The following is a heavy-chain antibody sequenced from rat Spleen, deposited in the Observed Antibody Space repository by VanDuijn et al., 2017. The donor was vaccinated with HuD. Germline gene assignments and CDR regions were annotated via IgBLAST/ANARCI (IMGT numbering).Heavy chain of an antibody. CDR2: LSFDGGNT. CDR3: ARRKIYYYDGPYPHDY. CDR1: GFTLSDHF. Sequence: EVQLVESGGGLVQPGRSPKLSCTASGFTLSDHFMAWVRQAPQKGLEWVATLSFDGGNTYYRDSVKGRFTISRDAAKNTLYLQVDSLRSEDTATYYCARRKIYYYDGPYPHDYWGQGVMVTVSS. D-gene: IGHD1-12*02. V-gene: IGHV5-7*01. J-gene: IGHJ2*01.